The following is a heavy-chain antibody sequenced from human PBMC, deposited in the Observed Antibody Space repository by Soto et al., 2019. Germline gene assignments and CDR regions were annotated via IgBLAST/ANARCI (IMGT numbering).Heavy chain of an antibody. CDR3: ARDNSRTFPAAPDDKKSDSSGWWFDP. V-gene: IGHV3-53*01. CDR2: IYSGGST. J-gene: IGHJ5*02. CDR1: GFTVSSNY. D-gene: IGHD6-13*01. Sequence: HPGGSLRLSCAASGFTVSSNYMSWVRQAPGKGLEWVSVIYSGGSTYYADSVKGRFTISRHNSKNTLYLLMNSLRAEDTAIYYCARDNSRTFPAAPDDKKSDSSGWWFDPWGQGTLVTVSS.